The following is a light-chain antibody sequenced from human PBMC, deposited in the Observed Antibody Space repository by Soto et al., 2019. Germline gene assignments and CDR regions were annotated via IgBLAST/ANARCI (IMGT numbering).Light chain of an antibody. CDR2: GNT. Sequence: QPVLTQPPSASGTPGQRVTISCSGSSSNVGFNYVYWYQQLPGTAPKLLIYGNTQRPSGVPDRFSGSKSGTSASLAISGLRSEDEADYYCAAWDDSLSVGVFGTGTKLTVL. CDR1: SSNVGFNY. J-gene: IGLJ1*01. V-gene: IGLV1-47*02. CDR3: AAWDDSLSVGV.